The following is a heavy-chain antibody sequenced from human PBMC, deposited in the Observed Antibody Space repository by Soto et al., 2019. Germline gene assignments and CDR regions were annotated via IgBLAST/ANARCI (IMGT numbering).Heavy chain of an antibody. CDR1: GGSVSSGSYY. V-gene: IGHV4-61*01. Sequence: SETLSLTCTVSGGSVSSGSYYWSWIRQPPGKGLEWIGYIYYSGSTNYNPSLKSRVTISVDTSKNQFSLKLSSVTAADTAVYYCARDRTRYSSSHQMDVWGQGTKVTVSS. CDR3: ARDRTRYSSSHQMDV. D-gene: IGHD6-13*01. J-gene: IGHJ6*02. CDR2: IYYSGST.